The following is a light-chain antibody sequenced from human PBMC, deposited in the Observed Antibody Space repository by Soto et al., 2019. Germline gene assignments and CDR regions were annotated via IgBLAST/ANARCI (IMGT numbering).Light chain of an antibody. J-gene: IGKJ5*01. CDR2: AAS. CDR3: QQSYSTPPT. CDR1: QSISSY. V-gene: IGKV1-39*01. Sequence: DIQMTQSPSSLSASVGDRVTITCRASQSISSYLNWYQQKPGKAPKLLIYAASSLQSGVPSTFRASGSGPDFTLAISSLQPEDFATYYCQQSYSTPPTFGQGTRPEIK.